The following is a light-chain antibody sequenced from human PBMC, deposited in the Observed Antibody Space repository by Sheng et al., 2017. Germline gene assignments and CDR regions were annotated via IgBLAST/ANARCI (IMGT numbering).Light chain of an antibody. CDR2: EGN. V-gene: IGLV2-23*01. Sequence: QSALTQPASVSGSPGQSITISCTGTSNDVGNYHLVSWYQKHPDTVPKVIIYEGNKRPSGVSDRFSGSKFGNTASLTISGLQAEDEADYYCFSYGSGISEMFGGGTKVTVL. CDR1: SNDVGNYHL. CDR3: FSYGSGISEM. J-gene: IGLJ3*02.